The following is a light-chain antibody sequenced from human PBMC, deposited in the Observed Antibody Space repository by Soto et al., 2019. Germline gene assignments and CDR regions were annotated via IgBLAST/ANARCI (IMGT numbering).Light chain of an antibody. Sequence: QSVLTQPPSASGSPGQSVTISCTGTSSDVGGYNYVSWYQQYPGSAPKLMIYEVTKRPSGVPDRFSGSKSGNTASLTVSGLQAEYEADYYCSSYAASNNFYFVFGGGTKLTVL. J-gene: IGLJ3*02. CDR2: EVT. V-gene: IGLV2-8*01. CDR3: SSYAASNNFYFV. CDR1: SSDVGGYNY.